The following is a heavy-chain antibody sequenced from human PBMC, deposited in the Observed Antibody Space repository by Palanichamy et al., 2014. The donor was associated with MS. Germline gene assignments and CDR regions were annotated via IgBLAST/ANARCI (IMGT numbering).Heavy chain of an antibody. V-gene: IGHV3-15*01. CDR1: GLTFSNAW. CDR2: IQSHGDGGTT. J-gene: IGHJ6*02. CDR3: TIEGISGSRRYYSGIHV. Sequence: EVELVESGGGLVKPGGSLRLSCAVSGLTFSNAWMTWVRQAPGKGLEWVGRIQSHGDGGTTDFAAPVKGRFSISRDDSTNTVYLQMNSLKSEDTALYYCTIEGISGSRRYYSGIHVWGQGTKVTVSS. D-gene: IGHD2-15*01.